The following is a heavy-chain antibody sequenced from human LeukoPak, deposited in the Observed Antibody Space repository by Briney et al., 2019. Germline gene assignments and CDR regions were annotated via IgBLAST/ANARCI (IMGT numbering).Heavy chain of an antibody. CDR2: IDWDDDK. J-gene: IGHJ2*01. CDR1: GFSLNTSGMC. Sequence: SGPVLVNPTQTLTLACTFSGFSLNTSGMCVSWIRQPPGKGLEWLARIDWDDDKFNNTPLKTRLTISKDTSKNQVVLTMTNMDPVDTATYYCARMRRVGSYCTWYFDLWGRGTLVTVSS. D-gene: IGHD1-26*01. CDR3: ARMRRVGSYCTWYFDL. V-gene: IGHV2-70*16.